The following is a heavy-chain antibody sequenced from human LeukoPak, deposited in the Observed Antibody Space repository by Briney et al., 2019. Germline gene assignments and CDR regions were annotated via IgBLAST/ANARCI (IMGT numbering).Heavy chain of an antibody. Sequence: GGSLRRSAAASGFTRSSHWMHWVRQAPGRGLVWVSRVNTGGTSTDYAESVKGRFTISRDNSKNTLYLQMNSLRAEDTAVYYCARDQTYYDSLTGYHYGQFDYWGQGTLVTVSS. J-gene: IGHJ4*02. CDR2: VNTGGTST. CDR3: ARDQTYYDSLTGYHYGQFDY. V-gene: IGHV3-74*01. CDR1: GFTRSSHW. D-gene: IGHD3-9*01.